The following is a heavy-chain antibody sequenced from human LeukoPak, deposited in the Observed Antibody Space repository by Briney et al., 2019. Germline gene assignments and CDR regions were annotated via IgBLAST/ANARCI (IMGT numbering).Heavy chain of an antibody. CDR3: ARARYYYDSSGYPTADDY. Sequence: GASVKVSCKASGYTFTSYGISWVRQAPGQGLEWMGWISAYNGNTNYAQKLQGRVTMTTDTSTSTAYMELRSLRSDDTAVYYCARARYYYDSSGYPTADDYWGQGTLVTVSS. D-gene: IGHD3-22*01. J-gene: IGHJ4*02. V-gene: IGHV1-18*01. CDR1: GYTFTSYG. CDR2: ISAYNGNT.